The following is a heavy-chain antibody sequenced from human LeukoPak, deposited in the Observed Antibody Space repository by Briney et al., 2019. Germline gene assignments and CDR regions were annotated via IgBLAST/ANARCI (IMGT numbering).Heavy chain of an antibody. J-gene: IGHJ4*02. CDR1: GGTFSSYA. D-gene: IGHD3-22*01. Sequence: SVKVSCKASGGTFSSYAISWVRQAPGQGLEWMGGIIPIFGTANYAQKFQGRVTITADESTSTAYMELSSLRSEDTAVYCCARDPPSSYYDSSGYLDYWGQGTLVTVSS. CDR3: ARDPPSSYYDSSGYLDY. V-gene: IGHV1-69*01. CDR2: IIPIFGTA.